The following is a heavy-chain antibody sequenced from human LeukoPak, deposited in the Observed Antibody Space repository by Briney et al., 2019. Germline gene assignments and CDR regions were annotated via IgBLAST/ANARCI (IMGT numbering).Heavy chain of an antibody. CDR2: LAYDGTNQ. V-gene: IGHV3-30*04. D-gene: IGHD1-26*01. CDR1: GFTFNIYA. J-gene: IGHJ4*02. Sequence: GGSLRLSCVTSGFTFNIYAMHWVRQAPGKGLEWVALLAYDGTNQYYADSVKGRFTISRDNSKNTLYLQMNSLRAEDTAVYYCAKDLVEWELAFDYWGQGTLVTVSS. CDR3: AKDLVEWELAFDY.